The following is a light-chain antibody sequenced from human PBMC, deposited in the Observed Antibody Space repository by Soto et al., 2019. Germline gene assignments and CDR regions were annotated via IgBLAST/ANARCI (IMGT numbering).Light chain of an antibody. V-gene: IGKV3-15*01. CDR1: QSVSSSY. CDR2: DTS. J-gene: IGKJ1*01. Sequence: EIVLTQSPATLSVSPGDRATLSCRASQSVSSSYLAWYQQKPGQAPRLLIYDTSTRATGVPARFSGSGSGTEFTLTISSLQPDDFATYYCQHYNSYSEAFGQGTKVDIK. CDR3: QHYNSYSEA.